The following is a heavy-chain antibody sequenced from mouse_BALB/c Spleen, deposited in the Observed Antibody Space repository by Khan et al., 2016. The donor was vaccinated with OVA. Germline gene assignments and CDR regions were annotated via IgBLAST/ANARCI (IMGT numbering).Heavy chain of an antibody. J-gene: IGHJ3*01. V-gene: IGHV14-3*02. CDR3: VSPNWFAY. Sequence: EVQLQESGAELVKPGASVKLSCTASGFNIKDTYMHWVKQRPEQGLEWIGRIDPANGNTKYDPKFQGKATITADTSSNTAYLQLSSLTSEEIAVYYCVSPNWFAYWGQGTLVTVSA. CDR1: GFNIKDTY. CDR2: IDPANGNT.